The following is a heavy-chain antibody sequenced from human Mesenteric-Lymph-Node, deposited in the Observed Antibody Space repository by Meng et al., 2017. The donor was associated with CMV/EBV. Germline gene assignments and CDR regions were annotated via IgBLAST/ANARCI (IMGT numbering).Heavy chain of an antibody. CDR3: ARSNSGSLDWFDP. CDR1: GGSVSSGSYY. Sequence: SGGSVSSGSYYWRWIRQPPGKGLEWIGCIYYSGNTNYNPSLRDRVTISVDTSKNQFSLRLNSVTAADTAVYYCARSNSGSLDWFDPWGQRTLVTVSS. J-gene: IGHJ5*02. CDR2: IYYSGNT. V-gene: IGHV4-61*01. D-gene: IGHD1-26*01.